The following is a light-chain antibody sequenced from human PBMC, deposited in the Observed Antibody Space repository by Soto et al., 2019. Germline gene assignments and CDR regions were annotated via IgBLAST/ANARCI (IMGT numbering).Light chain of an antibody. Sequence: IQMTQSPSTLSASVGDTFTITCRASQSISVSLAWYQQKPGKAPNLLIYDASTLQGGVPSRFSGSESGTEFTLTISNLQPDDFATYYCQHYDTYSLAFGGGTKVDIK. J-gene: IGKJ4*01. V-gene: IGKV1-5*01. CDR2: DAS. CDR1: QSISVS. CDR3: QHYDTYSLA.